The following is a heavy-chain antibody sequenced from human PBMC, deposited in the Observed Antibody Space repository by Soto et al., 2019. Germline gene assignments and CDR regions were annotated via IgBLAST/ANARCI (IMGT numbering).Heavy chain of an antibody. V-gene: IGHV1-69*02. CDR1: GGTFSSYT. CDR2: IIPILGIA. Sequence: QVQLVQSGAEVKKPGSSVKVSCKASGGTFSSYTISWVRQAPGQGLEWMGRIIPILGIANYAQKFQGRVTITADKSTSTAYMELSSLRSEDTAVYYCASGVTMIVGLFDIWGQGTMVTVSS. D-gene: IGHD3-22*01. CDR3: ASGVTMIVGLFDI. J-gene: IGHJ3*02.